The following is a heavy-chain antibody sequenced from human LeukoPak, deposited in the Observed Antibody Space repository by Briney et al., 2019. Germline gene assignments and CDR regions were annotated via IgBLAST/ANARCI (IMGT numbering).Heavy chain of an antibody. V-gene: IGHV3-74*01. D-gene: IGHD1-26*01. Sequence: GGPLRLSCAASGFTFSDYWMHWVRQAPGKGLLWVSRINSDGSTTTYADSVKGRFTISRDNAKNTVYLQMNSLRVEDTAVYYCVRGGVEYWGQGTLVTVSS. CDR1: GFTFSDYW. CDR2: INSDGSTT. J-gene: IGHJ4*02. CDR3: VRGGVEY.